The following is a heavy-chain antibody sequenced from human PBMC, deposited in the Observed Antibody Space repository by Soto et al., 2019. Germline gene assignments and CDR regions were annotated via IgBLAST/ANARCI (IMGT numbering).Heavy chain of an antibody. D-gene: IGHD1-26*01. Sequence: ASVKVSCKASGGTFSSYAISWVRQAPGQGLEWMGGIIPIFGTANYAQKFQGRVTITADESTSTAYMELSSLRSEDTAVYYCARSPLREGGMRWVLYYYYYGMDVWGQGTTVTVSS. V-gene: IGHV1-69*13. CDR3: ARSPLREGGMRWVLYYYYYGMDV. J-gene: IGHJ6*02. CDR1: GGTFSSYA. CDR2: IIPIFGTA.